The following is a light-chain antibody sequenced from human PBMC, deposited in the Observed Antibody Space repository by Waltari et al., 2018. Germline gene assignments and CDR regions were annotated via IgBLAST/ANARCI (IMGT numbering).Light chain of an antibody. Sequence: QSVLTQPPSVSAAPGEKVTISCSGSSSHIGGNYVSWFQQLPGTAPKLLIYENYKRPSWTPDRFAGSKSGTSGTLDITGLQTGDEADYYCITKDSSLNAIVFGGGTKLTVL. V-gene: IGLV1-51*02. CDR3: ITKDSSLNAIV. CDR1: SSHIGGNY. CDR2: ENY. J-gene: IGLJ2*01.